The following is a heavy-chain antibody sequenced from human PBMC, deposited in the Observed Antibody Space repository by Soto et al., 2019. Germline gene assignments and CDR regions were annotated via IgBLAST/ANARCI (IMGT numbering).Heavy chain of an antibody. CDR1: GYAFTGRF. J-gene: IGHJ5*02. Sequence: QVHLVQSGTELKKPGASVRVSCQSSGYAFTGRFINWVRQAPGQGLEWMGWINPASGETNYAQAFQGRVTLTSDTPVSEAYMEFTSLTSDDTAFYYCARGGTFSKGWFDTWGQGTLVTVSS. V-gene: IGHV1-2*02. D-gene: IGHD4-4*01. CDR2: INPASGET. CDR3: ARGGTFSKGWFDT.